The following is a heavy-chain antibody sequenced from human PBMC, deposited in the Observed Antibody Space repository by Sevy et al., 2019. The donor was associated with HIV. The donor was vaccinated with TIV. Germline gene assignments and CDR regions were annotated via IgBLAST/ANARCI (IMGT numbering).Heavy chain of an antibody. CDR2: ICGGDGST. J-gene: IGHJ3*02. CDR1: GFRFSSFA. CDR3: ANECNSDYFGADTLDI. D-gene: IGHD3-22*01. Sequence: GGSLRLSCAASGFRFSSFAMIWVRQAPGKGLEWVSEICGGDGSTYYAGSVKGRFTISRDNSKNTVYLQMGSLRAEDTALYYCANECNSDYFGADTLDIWGQGTMVTVSS. V-gene: IGHV3-23*01.